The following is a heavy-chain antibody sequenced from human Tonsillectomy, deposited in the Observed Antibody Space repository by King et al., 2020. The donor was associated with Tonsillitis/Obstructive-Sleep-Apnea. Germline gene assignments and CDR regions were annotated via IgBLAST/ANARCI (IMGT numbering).Heavy chain of an antibody. Sequence: VQLVESGGGLVQPGGSLRLSCAASGFTFSSYAMSWVRQAPGKGLEWVSSIIGNGGSTYYADSVKGRFTTSRDNSKNTLHLQMNSLRAEETAIYYCAKVGTTVTTYLYYYMDVWGKGTTVTVSS. V-gene: IGHV3-23*04. CDR1: GFTFSSYA. CDR2: IIGNGGST. D-gene: IGHD4-11*01. CDR3: AKVGTTVTTYLYYYMDV. J-gene: IGHJ6*03.